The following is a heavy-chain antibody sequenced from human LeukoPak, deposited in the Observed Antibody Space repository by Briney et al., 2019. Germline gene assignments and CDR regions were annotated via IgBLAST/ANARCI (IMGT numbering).Heavy chain of an antibody. V-gene: IGHV3-30-3*01. CDR1: GFTFGSYA. D-gene: IGHD6-19*01. CDR2: ISYDGSNK. CDR3: ARDRDSSGWYDY. Sequence: PGRSLRLSCAASGFTFGSYALHWVRQAPGKGLEWVAVISYDGSNKYYADSVKGRFTISRDNSKNTLYLQMNSLRAEDTAVYYCARDRDSSGWYDYWGQGTLVTVSS. J-gene: IGHJ4*02.